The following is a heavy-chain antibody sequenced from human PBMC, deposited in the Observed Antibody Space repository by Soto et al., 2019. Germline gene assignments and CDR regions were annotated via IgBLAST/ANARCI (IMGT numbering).Heavy chain of an antibody. CDR1: GGSISSSSYY. CDR2: IYYSGST. Sequence: SETLSLTCTVSGGSISSSSYYWGWIRQPPGKGLEWIGSIYYSGSTYYNPSLKSRVTISVDTSKNQFSLKLSSVTAADTALYYCASGVIAARGVKYYYYGMDVWGQGTTVTVSS. D-gene: IGHD6-6*01. J-gene: IGHJ6*02. CDR3: ASGVIAARGVKYYYYGMDV. V-gene: IGHV4-39*01.